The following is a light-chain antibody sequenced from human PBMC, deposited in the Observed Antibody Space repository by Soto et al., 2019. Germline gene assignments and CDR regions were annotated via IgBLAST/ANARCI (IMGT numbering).Light chain of an antibody. Sequence: EIVLTQSPATLSFSPGERATLSCRASQSVSNYLAWYQQKPGQAPRLLIYDTSNRATGIPARFSGSGSGTDFTLTISSLEPGDFAVYYCQQRTNWPPFGGGTKLDIK. CDR2: DTS. CDR3: QQRTNWPP. CDR1: QSVSNY. J-gene: IGKJ4*01. V-gene: IGKV3-11*01.